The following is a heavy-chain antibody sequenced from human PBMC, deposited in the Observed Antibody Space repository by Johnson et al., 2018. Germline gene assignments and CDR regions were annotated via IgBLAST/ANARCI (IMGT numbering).Heavy chain of an antibody. CDR2: IIPIFGTA. J-gene: IGHJ1*01. Sequence: QVQLVESGAEVKKPGASVEVSCKASGGTFSSYAISWVRQAPGQGLEWMGGIIPIFGTANYAQKVQGRVTITADESTSTADMELSSLRSEDTAVYYCARVYYDSSGVPEYLQHWGQGTLVTVSS. CDR3: ARVYYDSSGVPEYLQH. V-gene: IGHV1-69*01. D-gene: IGHD3-22*01. CDR1: GGTFSSYA.